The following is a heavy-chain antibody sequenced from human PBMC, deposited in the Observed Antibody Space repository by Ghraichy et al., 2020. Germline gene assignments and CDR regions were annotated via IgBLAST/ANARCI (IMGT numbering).Heavy chain of an antibody. CDR1: GFIFTTYA. D-gene: IGHD3-16*01. V-gene: IGHV3-23*01. J-gene: IGHJ4*02. CDR3: VKIRDYIWGSLDY. Sequence: GGSLRLSCAASGFIFTTYAMSWVRQAPGKGLEWVSLLSGSGGTTYYADSVKGRFTISRDNSKDTLFLQMDSLRAEDTAVYYCVKIRDYIWGSLDYWGQGTLVTVSS. CDR2: LSGSGGTT.